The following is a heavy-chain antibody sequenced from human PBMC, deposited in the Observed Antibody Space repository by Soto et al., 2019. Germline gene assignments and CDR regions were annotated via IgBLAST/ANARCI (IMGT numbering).Heavy chain of an antibody. Sequence: SETLSLTCAVYGGSFSGYYWSWIRQPPGKGLEWIGEINHSGSTNYNPSLKSRVTISVDTSKNQFSLKLSSVTAADTAVYYCAALHCSSTSCYYFDYWGQGTLVTVSS. J-gene: IGHJ4*02. D-gene: IGHD2-2*01. CDR2: INHSGST. V-gene: IGHV4-34*01. CDR3: AALHCSSTSCYYFDY. CDR1: GGSFSGYY.